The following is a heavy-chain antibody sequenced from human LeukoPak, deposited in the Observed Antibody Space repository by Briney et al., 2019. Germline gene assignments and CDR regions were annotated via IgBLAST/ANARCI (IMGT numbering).Heavy chain of an antibody. CDR3: ARDIVAASTDGFYV. Sequence: PSETLSLTCSVSGGSVSSFYWSGIRQPAGRELEWLGRMFANGNANYNPSLKSRISMSVDTSKSQFSLTLTSVTAADTAIYYCARDIVAASTDGFYVWGQGTTVIVSS. CDR1: GGSVSSFY. CDR2: MFANGNA. V-gene: IGHV4-4*07. J-gene: IGHJ3*01. D-gene: IGHD2-21*01.